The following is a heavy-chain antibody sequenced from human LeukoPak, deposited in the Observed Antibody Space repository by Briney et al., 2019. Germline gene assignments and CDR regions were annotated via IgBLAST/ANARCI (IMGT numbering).Heavy chain of an antibody. J-gene: IGHJ6*03. CDR1: GFSFSSYW. Sequence: GGSLRLSCEGSGFSFSSYWMTWVRQSPGKGPEWVANIKQDESERYTVDSVKGRFTISRDNAKNSVYLHMNSLRAEDTAVYYCARSDSSSWKYYYYYMDVWGKGTTVTVSS. D-gene: IGHD6-13*01. CDR3: ARSDSSSWKYYYYYMDV. CDR2: IKQDESER. V-gene: IGHV3-7*01.